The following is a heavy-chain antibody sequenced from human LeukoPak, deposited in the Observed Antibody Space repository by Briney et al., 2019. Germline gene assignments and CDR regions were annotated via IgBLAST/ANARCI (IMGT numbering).Heavy chain of an antibody. J-gene: IGHJ3*02. V-gene: IGHV3-21*01. CDR2: ISRSTDFI. CDR1: GFTFSSYN. CDR3: ARDGGSTVIEAFDI. Sequence: GGSLRLSCAASGFTFSSYNMNWVRQAPGKGLEWVSSISRSTDFIYYADSVKGRFTISRDSAKSSVYLQMNSLRVEDTAVYYCARDGGSTVIEAFDIWGQGTMVTVSS. D-gene: IGHD4-11*01.